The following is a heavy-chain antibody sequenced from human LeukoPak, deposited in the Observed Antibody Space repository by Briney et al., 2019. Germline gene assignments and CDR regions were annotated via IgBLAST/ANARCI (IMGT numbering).Heavy chain of an antibody. J-gene: IGHJ4*02. V-gene: IGHV4-59*12. Sequence: SETLSLTCAVSGGSIVGYYWSWIRQLPGKGLEWIGYIYYGGNTDYNHSLGGRATITVDTSKNQFSLKLTSMTAADTAIYFCASTGPDSGQYQAYWGQGTLVIVSS. CDR3: ASTGPDSGQYQAY. CDR2: IYYGGNT. CDR1: GGSIVGYY. D-gene: IGHD2-2*01.